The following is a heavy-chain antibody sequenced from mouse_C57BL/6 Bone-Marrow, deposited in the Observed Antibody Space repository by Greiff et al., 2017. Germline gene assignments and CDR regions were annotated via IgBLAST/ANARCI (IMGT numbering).Heavy chain of an antibody. CDR3: TRGDGSSDYAMDY. Sequence: EVMLVESGAGLVQPGGSLKLSCAASGFTFSSYAMSWVRQTPEKRLEWVAYISSGGGYIYYADTVKGRCTISSDNARNTLYLQMSSLKAEDTAMYYCTRGDGSSDYAMDYWGQGTAVTVSA. V-gene: IGHV5-9-1*02. J-gene: IGHJ4*01. CDR2: ISSGGGYI. D-gene: IGHD1-1*01. CDR1: GFTFSSYA.